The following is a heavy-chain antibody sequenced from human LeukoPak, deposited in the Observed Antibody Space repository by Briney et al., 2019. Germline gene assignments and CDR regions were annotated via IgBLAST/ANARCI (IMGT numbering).Heavy chain of an antibody. CDR3: AKDMATVTTFDAFDI. CDR1: GFTFDDYA. J-gene: IGHJ3*02. Sequence: PGGSLRLSCAASGFTFDDYAMHWVRQAPGKGLEWVSGISWNSGSIGCADSVKGRFTISRDNAKNSLYLQMNSLRAEDTALYYCAKDMATVTTFDAFDIWGQGTMVTVSS. CDR2: ISWNSGSI. V-gene: IGHV3-9*01. D-gene: IGHD4-11*01.